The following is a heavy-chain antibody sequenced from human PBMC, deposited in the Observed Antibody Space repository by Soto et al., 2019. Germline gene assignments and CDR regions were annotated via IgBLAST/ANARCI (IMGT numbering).Heavy chain of an antibody. J-gene: IGHJ5*02. V-gene: IGHV4-59*01. CDR1: GGSISSYY. CDR2: IYYSGST. Sequence: SETLSLTCTVSGGSISSYYWSWIRQPPGKGLEWIGYIYYSGSTNYNPSLKSRVTISVDTSKNQFSLKLSSVTAADTAVYYCARDRSGRSSLHWFDPWGQGTLVTVSS. CDR3: ARDRSGRSSLHWFDP.